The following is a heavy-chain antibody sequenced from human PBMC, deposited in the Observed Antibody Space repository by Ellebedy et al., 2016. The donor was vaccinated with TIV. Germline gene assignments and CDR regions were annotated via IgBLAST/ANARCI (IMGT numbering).Heavy chain of an antibody. CDR3: VRGGPTTVTSPEFDP. V-gene: IGHV1-46*01. CDR1: GYTFTSYG. J-gene: IGHJ5*02. CDR2: INPSGGGGT. D-gene: IGHD4-17*01. Sequence: AASVKVSCKASGYTFTSYGISWVRQAPGQGLEWVGLINPSGGGGTVYAQSLQGRVTVTRDTSTSTVHMELSSLTSEDTATYYCVRGGPTTVTSPEFDPWGQGTLVTVAS.